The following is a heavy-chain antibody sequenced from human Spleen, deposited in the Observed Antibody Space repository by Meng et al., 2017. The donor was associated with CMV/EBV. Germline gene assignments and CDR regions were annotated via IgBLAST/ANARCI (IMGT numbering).Heavy chain of an antibody. J-gene: IGHJ6*02. D-gene: IGHD2-2*01. Sequence: ASVKVSCKASGYTFTGYYLHWVRQAPGQGLEWMGWINPNNGGTNYAQKFQGNVTMTRDTSTSTAYMELSRLRSDDTAVYYCARSRDCSSTSCYGHYYYGMDVWGQGTTVTVSS. V-gene: IGHV1-2*02. CDR1: GYTFTGYY. CDR2: INPNNGGT. CDR3: ARSRDCSSTSCYGHYYYGMDV.